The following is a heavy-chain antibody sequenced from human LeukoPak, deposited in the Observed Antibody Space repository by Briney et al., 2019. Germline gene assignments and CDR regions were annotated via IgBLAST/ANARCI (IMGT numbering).Heavy chain of an antibody. CDR1: GYTFTSYD. CDR2: MNPNSGNT. D-gene: IGHD1-1*01. CDR3: ARGQRNWNYFDY. V-gene: IGHV1-8*03. J-gene: IGHJ4*02. Sequence: GASVKVSCKASGYTFTSYDINWVRQATGQGLEWMGWMNPNSGNTGYAQKFQGRVTITRNTSISTAYMELSSLRSEDTAVYYCARGQRNWNYFDYWGQGTLVTVSS.